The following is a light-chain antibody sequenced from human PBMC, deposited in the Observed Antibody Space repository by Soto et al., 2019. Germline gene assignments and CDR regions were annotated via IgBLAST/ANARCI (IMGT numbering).Light chain of an antibody. CDR1: ESISYW. V-gene: IGKV1-5*01. CDR3: QQSYGTPIT. Sequence: DIPLTQSPSTLTESVGERGTLXWRASESISYWLAWYQQKPGKAPKLLIYDASSLRSGVPSRFSGSGSGTDFTLTITSLQPEDFATYYCQQSYGTPITFGQGTRLEIK. J-gene: IGKJ5*01. CDR2: DAS.